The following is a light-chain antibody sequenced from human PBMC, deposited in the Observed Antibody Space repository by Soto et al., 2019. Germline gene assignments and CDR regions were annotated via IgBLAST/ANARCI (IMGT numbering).Light chain of an antibody. CDR2: SAS. V-gene: IGKV3-15*01. Sequence: LVMTHSPATLSVSPEERATLSCSASQSFITDLAWYQQRPGQAPSLLIFSASTRAAGVPARFSGSGSGTEFTLTISSLQSEDFAVYYCQQYNKWPQWTFGQGTKVDIK. CDR1: QSFITD. CDR3: QQYNKWPQWT. J-gene: IGKJ1*01.